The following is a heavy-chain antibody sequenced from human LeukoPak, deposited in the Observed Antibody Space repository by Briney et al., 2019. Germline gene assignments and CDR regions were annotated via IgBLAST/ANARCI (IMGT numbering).Heavy chain of an antibody. Sequence: GGSLRLSCAASGFTFSSDWMHWVRQAPGKGLVCVSYINGDGSSTNYADSVRGRFTISRDNFKNMVSLQMNRLRAEDTAVYYCAKDAQRGFDYSNSLEHWGQGSLVTVSS. D-gene: IGHD4-11*01. CDR3: AKDAQRGFDYSNSLEH. CDR1: GFTFSSDW. J-gene: IGHJ4*02. CDR2: INGDGSST. V-gene: IGHV3-74*01.